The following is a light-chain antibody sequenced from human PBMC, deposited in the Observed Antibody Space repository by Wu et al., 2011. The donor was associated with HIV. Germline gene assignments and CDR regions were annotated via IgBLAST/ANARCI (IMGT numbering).Light chain of an antibody. Sequence: DVEMTQSPSSLSASVGDRITITCRASQDIGDSLAWYQHIPGKVPRLLIFAASTLQSGVPARFSGSRSGADFTLTIKALQPEDVATYYCQKYNTAPWTFGQGTKGGNET. CDR1: QDIGDS. CDR2: AAS. J-gene: IGKJ1*01. CDR3: QKYNTAPWT. V-gene: IGKV1-27*01.